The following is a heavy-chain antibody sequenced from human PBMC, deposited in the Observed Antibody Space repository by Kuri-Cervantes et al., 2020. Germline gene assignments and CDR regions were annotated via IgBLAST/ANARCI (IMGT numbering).Heavy chain of an antibody. D-gene: IGHD2-8*01. CDR1: GGTFSSYA. Sequence: SVKVSCKASGGTFSSYAISWVRQAPGQGLEWMGGIIPIFGTADYAQKFQGRVTITADESTGTVYLEMSSLRSEDTAIYYCAWEVAGEDCTNISCPNWFDPWGQGTLVTVSS. J-gene: IGHJ5*02. CDR3: AWEVAGEDCTNISCPNWFDP. CDR2: IIPIFGTA. V-gene: IGHV1-69*13.